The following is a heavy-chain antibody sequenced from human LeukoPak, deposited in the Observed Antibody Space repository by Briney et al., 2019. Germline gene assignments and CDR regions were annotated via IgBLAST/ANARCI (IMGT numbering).Heavy chain of an antibody. Sequence: SETLSLTCTVSGGSISSSSYYWGWIRQTPGKGLEWIGSIYYSGSTYYNPSLKSRVTISVDTSKNQFSLKLSSVTAADTAVYYCAREFSSGWYPRSQVPGYFQHWGQGTLVTVSS. CDR3: AREFSSGWYPRSQVPGYFQH. CDR1: GGSISSSSYY. D-gene: IGHD6-19*01. J-gene: IGHJ1*01. V-gene: IGHV4-39*07. CDR2: IYYSGST.